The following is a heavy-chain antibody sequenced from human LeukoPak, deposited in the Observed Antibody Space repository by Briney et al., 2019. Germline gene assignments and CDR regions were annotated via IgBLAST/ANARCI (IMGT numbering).Heavy chain of an antibody. CDR3: VRGDSRDY. J-gene: IGHJ4*02. Sequence: GGSLILSCAASGFTFSTYTMNWVRQAPGKGLEWVSSIPDSGTYSHHADSVKGRFTISRDNAKNSLYLDMNSLRAEDTAVYYCVRGDSRDYWGQGTLVTVSS. D-gene: IGHD6-13*01. V-gene: IGHV3-21*01. CDR2: IPDSGTYS. CDR1: GFTFSTYT.